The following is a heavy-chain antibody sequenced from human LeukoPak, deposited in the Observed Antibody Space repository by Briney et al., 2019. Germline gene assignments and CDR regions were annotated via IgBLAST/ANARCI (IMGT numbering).Heavy chain of an antibody. D-gene: IGHD4-17*01. J-gene: IGHJ4*02. V-gene: IGHV4-34*01. Sequence: SETLSLTCAVYGGSFSGYYWSWIRQPPGKGLEWIGEINHSGSTDYNPSLKSRVTISVDTSKNQFSLKLSSVTAADTAVYYCARGSTVTTLYSWGQGTLVTVSS. CDR2: INHSGST. CDR1: GGSFSGYY. CDR3: ARGSTVTTLYS.